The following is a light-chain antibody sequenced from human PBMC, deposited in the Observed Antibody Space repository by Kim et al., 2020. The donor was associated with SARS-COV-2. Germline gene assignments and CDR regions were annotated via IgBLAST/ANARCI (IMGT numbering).Light chain of an antibody. Sequence: SVSPGQTASITCSGDKLGNKYVSWYQQKPGQSPVLVVYYDTKRPSGVPERFSGSSSGNTATLTISGTQAMDEGDYYCQAWDSYTVMFGGGTQLTVL. J-gene: IGLJ3*02. V-gene: IGLV3-1*01. CDR1: KLGNKY. CDR3: QAWDSYTVM. CDR2: YDT.